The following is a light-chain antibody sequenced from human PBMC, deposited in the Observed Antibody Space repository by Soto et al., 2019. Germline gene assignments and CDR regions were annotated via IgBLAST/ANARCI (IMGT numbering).Light chain of an antibody. J-gene: IGKJ1*01. CDR2: GAS. Sequence: VMTQSPATLSVSPGERATLSCRASQSVDDNLPWYQQKPGQAPRLLIYGASTRATGIPARFSVSGSGTEFTLSISSLQSEDVAVYYCLQYNKWPRTFGQGTKVDI. V-gene: IGKV3-15*01. CDR1: QSVDDN. CDR3: LQYNKWPRT.